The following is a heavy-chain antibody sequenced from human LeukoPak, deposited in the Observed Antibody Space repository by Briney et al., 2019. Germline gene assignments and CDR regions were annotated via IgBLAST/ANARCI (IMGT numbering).Heavy chain of an antibody. D-gene: IGHD6-19*01. CDR1: GFTFSSYA. CDR2: ISGSGGST. CDR3: AKVTDRSGWYLFDP. Sequence: GGSLRLSCAASGFTFSSYAMSWVRQPPAKGLEWVSAISGSGGSTYHADSVKGRFTISRGNSKNTLYLQMNSLRAADTAVYYCAKVTDRSGWYLFDPWGQGTLVTVSS. J-gene: IGHJ5*02. V-gene: IGHV3-23*01.